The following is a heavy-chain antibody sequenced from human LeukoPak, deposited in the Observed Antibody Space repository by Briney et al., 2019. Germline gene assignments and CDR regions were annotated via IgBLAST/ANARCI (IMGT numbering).Heavy chain of an antibody. CDR2: ISSSGSTI. J-gene: IGHJ4*02. CDR3: ARWRGAQSEFDY. V-gene: IGHV3-48*03. D-gene: IGHD3-3*01. CDR1: GFTFSSYE. Sequence: GGSLRLSCAASGFTFSSYEMNWVRQAPGKGLEWVSYISSSGSTIYYADSVKGRFTISRDNAENLLYLQMNSLRAEDTALYFCARWRGAQSEFDYWGQGTQVTVSS.